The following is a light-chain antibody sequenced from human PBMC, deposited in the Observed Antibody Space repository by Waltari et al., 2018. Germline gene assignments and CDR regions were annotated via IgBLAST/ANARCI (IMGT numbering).Light chain of an antibody. V-gene: IGKV3-15*01. J-gene: IGKJ1*01. CDR1: QSIRRN. CDR3: QQYNNWPLL. CDR2: GAS. Sequence: EIVMTQSPATLSVSPRERATRAWRASQSIRRNLACYQQTPGQAPRLRFYGASLSATGSPSRFSGSGSGTKFTLTIHSMQSKDFAVYYCQQYNNWPLLFGQGTKVEIK.